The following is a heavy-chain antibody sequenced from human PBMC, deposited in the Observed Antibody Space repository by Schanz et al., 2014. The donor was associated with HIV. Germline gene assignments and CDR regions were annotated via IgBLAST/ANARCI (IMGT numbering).Heavy chain of an antibody. V-gene: IGHV3-23*01. J-gene: IGHJ4*02. CDR3: ARDGARTSHWGF. CDR1: GFSFLRYE. CDR2: LSGSGDRT. Sequence: EVQLLESGGGLVQPGGSLRISCVASGFSFLRYEMSWVRQAPGKGLEWLSTLSGSGDRTYYADSVKGRFTISRDNSKNTLYLQMNSLGVEDTAVYFCARDGARTSHWGFWGQGTLVTVSS. D-gene: IGHD2-2*01.